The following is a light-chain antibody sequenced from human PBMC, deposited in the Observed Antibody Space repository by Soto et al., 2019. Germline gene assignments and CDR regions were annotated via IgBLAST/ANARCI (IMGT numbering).Light chain of an antibody. Sequence: DIQMTQSPSTLSASLGDRVTITCRASQSISRWLAWYQQKPGKAPKLLISDVSNLERGVPSRFSGSGSGTEFTPTISSLETDDVATYYCQQYSSYASLGQGTKVDIK. CDR2: DVS. CDR3: QQYSSYAS. V-gene: IGKV1-5*01. J-gene: IGKJ1*01. CDR1: QSISRW.